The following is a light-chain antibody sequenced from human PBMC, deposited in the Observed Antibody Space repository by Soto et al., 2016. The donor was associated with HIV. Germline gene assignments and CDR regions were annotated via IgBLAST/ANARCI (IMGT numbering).Light chain of an antibody. Sequence: AIQMTQSPSSLSASVGDRVTITCRASQGIRNELGWYQQKPGKAPKLLIYAASSLGSGVPLRFSGSGSGTDFTLTISSLQPEDSASYYCQHAETFGQGTKLEIK. CDR2: AAS. J-gene: IGKJ2*01. V-gene: IGKV1-6*01. CDR1: QGIRNE. CDR3: QHAET.